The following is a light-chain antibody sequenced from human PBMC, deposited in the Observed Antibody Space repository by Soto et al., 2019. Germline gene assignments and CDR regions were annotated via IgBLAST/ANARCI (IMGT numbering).Light chain of an antibody. J-gene: IGKJ3*01. CDR2: SAS. V-gene: IGKV3-20*01. Sequence: EVVLTQSPDTLSLSVGERASLSCRASQSMSSNFLAWYQQKPGQAPRLLIYSASTRATGVPDRVSGSGSGTHFTLTITRLEPEDFAIYICQNYNLSFGPGTKVEIK. CDR1: QSMSSNF. CDR3: QNYNLS.